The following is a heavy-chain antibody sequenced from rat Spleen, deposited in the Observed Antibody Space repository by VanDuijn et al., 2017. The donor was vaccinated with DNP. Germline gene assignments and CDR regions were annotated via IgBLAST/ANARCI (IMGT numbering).Heavy chain of an antibody. CDR3: ARLDY. CDR1: GFTFSNFG. J-gene: IGHJ2*01. Sequence: VLLVASGGGLVQPGRSLKLSCAASGFTFSNFGMAWVRQTPTKGLEWVASINTGGGHSFYRDSVKGRFTISRDNAKNTQYLQMDSLRSVDTATYYCARLDYWGQGVMVTVSS. CDR2: INTGGGHS. V-gene: IGHV5S14*01.